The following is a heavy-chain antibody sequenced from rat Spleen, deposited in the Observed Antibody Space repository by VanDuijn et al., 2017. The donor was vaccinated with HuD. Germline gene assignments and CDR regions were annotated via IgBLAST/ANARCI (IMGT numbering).Heavy chain of an antibody. J-gene: IGHJ2*01. Sequence: EVQLVESGGGLVQPGRSTKLSCAASGFTFTGFPMAWVRQAPTKGLEWVASISYDGGNPYYRDSVKGRFTISRDNAKSSLYLQMDSLRSEDTSTYYCAKDKASNQPYYFDYWGQGVMVTVSS. D-gene: IGHD3-8*01. CDR3: AKDKASNQPYYFDY. CDR1: GFTFTGFP. CDR2: ISYDGGNP. V-gene: IGHV5-46*01.